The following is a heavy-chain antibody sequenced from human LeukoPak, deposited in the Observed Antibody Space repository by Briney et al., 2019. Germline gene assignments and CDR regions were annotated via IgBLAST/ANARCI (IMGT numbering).Heavy chain of an antibody. D-gene: IGHD3-10*01. CDR1: GFTFSSYW. CDR2: IKQDGSEK. V-gene: IGHV3-7*01. Sequence: GGSLRLSCAASGFTFSSYWMSWVRQAPGKGLEWVANIKQDGSEKYYVDSVKGRFTISRDNAKNSLYLQMNSLRAEDTAVYYCARAPWKGFGELLPDWGQGTLVTVSS. J-gene: IGHJ4*02. CDR3: ARAPWKGFGELLPD.